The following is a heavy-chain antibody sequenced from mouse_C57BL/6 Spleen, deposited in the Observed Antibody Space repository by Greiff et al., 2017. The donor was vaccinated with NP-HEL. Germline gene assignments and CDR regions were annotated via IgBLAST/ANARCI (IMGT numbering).Heavy chain of an antibody. CDR1: GYSITSGYY. CDR3: ARENWAYYYAMDY. V-gene: IGHV3-6*01. D-gene: IGHD4-1*01. CDR2: ISYDGSN. J-gene: IGHJ4*01. Sequence: VQLQQSGPGLVKPSQSLSLTCSVTGYSITSGYYWNWIRQFPGNKLEWMGYISYDGSNNYNPSLKNRISITRDTSKNQFFLKLNSVTTEDTATYYCARENWAYYYAMDYWGQGTSVTVSS.